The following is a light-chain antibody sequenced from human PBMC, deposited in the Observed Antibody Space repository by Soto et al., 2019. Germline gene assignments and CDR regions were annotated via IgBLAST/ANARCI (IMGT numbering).Light chain of an antibody. CDR3: QQYKSRRT. J-gene: IGKJ1*01. CDR1: QSISRW. CDR2: DAS. V-gene: IGKV1-5*01. Sequence: PIITLSSTLPPAVVDRVTITCLASQSISRWLAWYQQKPGNAPKCLIYDASTLQSGVPSRFSGSGSGTEFTLTISRLQTDDSATYYCQQYKSRRTFGQGTKVDIK.